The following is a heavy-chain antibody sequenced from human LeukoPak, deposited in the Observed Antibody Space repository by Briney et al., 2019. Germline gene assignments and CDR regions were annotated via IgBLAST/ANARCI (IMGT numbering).Heavy chain of an antibody. J-gene: IGHJ6*02. CDR1: GGTFSSYA. V-gene: IGHV1-69*13. CDR3: ARDYYDSSGYTNYYYGMDV. CDR2: IIPIFGTA. Sequence: AASVKVSCKASGGTFSSYAISWVRQAPGQGLEWMGGIIPIFGTANYAQKFQGRVTITADESTSTAYMELSSLRSEDTAVYYCARDYYDSSGYTNYYYGMDVWGQGTTVTVSS. D-gene: IGHD3-22*01.